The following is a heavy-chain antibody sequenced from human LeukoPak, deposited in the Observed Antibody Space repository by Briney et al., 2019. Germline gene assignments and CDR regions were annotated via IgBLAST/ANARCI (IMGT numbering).Heavy chain of an antibody. CDR3: AKDRNAAGWGSSWYSDWFDP. CDR2: ISYDGSNK. V-gene: IGHV3-30*18. J-gene: IGHJ5*02. Sequence: GRSLRLSCAASGFTFSSYGMHWVRQAPGKGLEWVAVISYDGSNKYYADSVKGRFTISRDNSKNTLYLQMNSLRAEDTAVYYCAKDRNAAGWGSSWYSDWFDPWGQGTLVTVSS. D-gene: IGHD6-13*01. CDR1: GFTFSSYG.